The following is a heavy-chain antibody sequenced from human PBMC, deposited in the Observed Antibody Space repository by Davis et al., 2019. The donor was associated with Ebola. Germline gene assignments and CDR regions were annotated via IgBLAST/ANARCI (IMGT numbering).Heavy chain of an antibody. CDR1: GFTFSSYG. CDR2: ISYDGSNK. V-gene: IGHV3-30*03. CDR3: ASSWDY. Sequence: GESLKISCKASGFTFSSYGMHWVRQAPGKGLEWVAVISYDGSNKYYADSVKGRFTISRDNSKNTLYLQMNSLRAEDTAVYYCASSWDYWGQGTLVTVSS. D-gene: IGHD6-6*01. J-gene: IGHJ4*02.